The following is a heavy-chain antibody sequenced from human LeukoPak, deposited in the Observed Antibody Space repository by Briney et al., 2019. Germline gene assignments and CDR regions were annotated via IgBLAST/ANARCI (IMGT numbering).Heavy chain of an antibody. CDR3: GLSGSYYYYFMDV. CDR2: IIPIFGIP. Sequence: SVKVSCKASGGTFRTFAISWVRQAPGQGLEWMGGIIPIFGIPDSAQKFQGRLTITADESTTTAYMELSSLRSDDTAIYYCGLSGSYYYYFMDVWGKGTTVTVSS. CDR1: GGTFRTFA. V-gene: IGHV1-69*13. D-gene: IGHD1-26*01. J-gene: IGHJ6*03.